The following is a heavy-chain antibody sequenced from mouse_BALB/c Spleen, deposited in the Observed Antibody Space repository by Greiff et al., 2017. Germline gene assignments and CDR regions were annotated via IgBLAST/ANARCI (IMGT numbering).Heavy chain of an antibody. Sequence: VQLKESGPSLVKPSQTLSLTCSATGDSFTSCYWTWIRKFPGNKLEYMGYISYSGSTYYNPSLKGRFSITRDTSKNQYYLQLNTVTTEDTATYYCAREGTVVAPFDYWGEGTTLTVSS. CDR2: ISYSGST. CDR1: GDSFTSCY. J-gene: IGHJ2*01. CDR3: AREGTVVAPFDY. D-gene: IGHD1-1*01. V-gene: IGHV3-8*02.